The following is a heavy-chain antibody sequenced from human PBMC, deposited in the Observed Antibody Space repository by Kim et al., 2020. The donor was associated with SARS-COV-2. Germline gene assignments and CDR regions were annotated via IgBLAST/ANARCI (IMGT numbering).Heavy chain of an antibody. CDR2: ISAYNGNT. Sequence: ASVKVSCKASGYTFTSYGISWVRQAPGQGLEWMGWISAYNGNTNYAQKLQGRVTMTTDTSTSTAYMELRSLRSDDTAVYYCARGRFRQYSSSWYNWFDPWGQGTLVTVSS. V-gene: IGHV1-18*01. CDR1: GYTFTSYG. CDR3: ARGRFRQYSSSWYNWFDP. D-gene: IGHD6-13*01. J-gene: IGHJ5*02.